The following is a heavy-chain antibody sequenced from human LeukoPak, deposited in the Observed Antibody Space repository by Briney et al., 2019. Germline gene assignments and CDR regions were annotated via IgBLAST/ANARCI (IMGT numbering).Heavy chain of an antibody. J-gene: IGHJ2*01. V-gene: IGHV4-31*03. CDR1: GGSISSGGYY. D-gene: IGHD6-19*01. Sequence: PSETLSLTCTVSGGSISSGGYYWSWIRQHPGKGLEWIGYIYYSGSTYYNPSLKSRVTISVDTSKNQFSLKLSSVTAADTAVYYCARVAGEAAALDGPIYWYFDLWGRGTLVTVSS. CDR3: ARVAGEAAALDGPIYWYFDL. CDR2: IYYSGST.